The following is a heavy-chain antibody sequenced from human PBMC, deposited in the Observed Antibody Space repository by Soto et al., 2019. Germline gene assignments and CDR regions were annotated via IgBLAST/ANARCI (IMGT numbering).Heavy chain of an antibody. V-gene: IGHV3-30*18. CDR2: ISYDGSNK. D-gene: IGHD2-2*01. Sequence: QVQLVESGGGVVQPGRSRRLSCAASGFTFSSYGMHWVRQAPGKGLEWVAVISYDGSNKYYADSVKGRFTISRDNSKNTLYLQMNSLRAEDTAVYYCAKPIVVVPAAIDAFDIWGQGTMVTVSS. CDR1: GFTFSSYG. J-gene: IGHJ3*02. CDR3: AKPIVVVPAAIDAFDI.